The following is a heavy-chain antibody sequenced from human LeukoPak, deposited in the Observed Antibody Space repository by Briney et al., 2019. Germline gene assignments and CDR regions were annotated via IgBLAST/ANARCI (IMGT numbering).Heavy chain of an antibody. J-gene: IGHJ4*02. CDR2: IIPIFGTA. D-gene: IGHD4-17*01. CDR1: GYTLTELS. V-gene: IGHV1-69*13. Sequence: SVKVSCKVSGYTLTELSMHWVRQAPGQGLEWMGGIIPIFGTANYAQKFQGRVTITADESTSTAYMELSSLRSEDTAVYYCARDLPGDYPYWGQGTLVTVSS. CDR3: ARDLPGDYPY.